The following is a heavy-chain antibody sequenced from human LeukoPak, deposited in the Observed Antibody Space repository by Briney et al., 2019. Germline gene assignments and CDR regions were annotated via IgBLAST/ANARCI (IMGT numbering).Heavy chain of an antibody. Sequence: GGSLRLSCAASGFTFSNYEMNWVRQAPGKGLEWVSYISSSGTSIYYADSVKGRFTISRDNAKNSLYLQMNSLRAEDTAVYYCARVQGYYDSSGYSGDFDYWGQGTLVTVSS. CDR1: GFTFSNYE. CDR2: ISSSGTSI. CDR3: ARVQGYYDSSGYSGDFDY. J-gene: IGHJ4*02. D-gene: IGHD3-22*01. V-gene: IGHV3-48*03.